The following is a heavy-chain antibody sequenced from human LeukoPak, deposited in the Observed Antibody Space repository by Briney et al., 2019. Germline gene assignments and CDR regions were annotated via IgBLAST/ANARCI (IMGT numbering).Heavy chain of an antibody. CDR1: GFTFSSYW. D-gene: IGHD6-13*01. J-gene: IGHJ4*02. Sequence: GGSLRLSCAASGFTFSSYWMSWVRQAPGKGLEWVANIKQDGSEKYYVDSVEGRFTISRDNAKNSLYLQMNSLRAEDTAVYYCARVPGYSSSWEDYWGQGTLVTVSS. CDR3: ARVPGYSSSWEDY. V-gene: IGHV3-7*03. CDR2: IKQDGSEK.